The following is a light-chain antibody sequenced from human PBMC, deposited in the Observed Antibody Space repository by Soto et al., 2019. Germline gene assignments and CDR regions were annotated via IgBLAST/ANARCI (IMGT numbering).Light chain of an antibody. CDR3: QQTYNTPPWT. V-gene: IGKV1-39*01. CDR1: QFVSSY. Sequence: DVQMTQSPSSQSASVGDRVTITCRASQFVSSYLNWYQQKPGKAPELLIYVASSLQSGVPSRFSGSGSGTDFTLTISSLQPEDFATYYCQQTYNTPPWTFGQGTKVEIK. CDR2: VAS. J-gene: IGKJ1*01.